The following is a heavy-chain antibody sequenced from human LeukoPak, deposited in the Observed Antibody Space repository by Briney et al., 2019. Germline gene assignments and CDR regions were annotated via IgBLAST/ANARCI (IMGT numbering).Heavy chain of an antibody. Sequence: SETLSLTCTVSGGSINSYYWSWIRQPAGKGLEWIGRIYTTGSTNYNPSLESRVTMSVDTSKNKLSLKLSSVTAADTAVYYCARARGKAVANYDFDMWGLGTMVTVSS. CDR1: GGSINSYY. CDR2: IYTTGST. V-gene: IGHV4-4*07. CDR3: ARARGKAVANYDFDM. J-gene: IGHJ3*02. D-gene: IGHD6-19*01.